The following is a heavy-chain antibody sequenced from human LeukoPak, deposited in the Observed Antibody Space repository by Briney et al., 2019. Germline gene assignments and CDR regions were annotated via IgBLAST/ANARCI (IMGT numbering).Heavy chain of an antibody. D-gene: IGHD3-3*01. CDR2: IRQDGGEI. CDR3: ARVLRGGTSGYAFDY. V-gene: IGHV3-7*01. CDR1: GFTYSSYW. J-gene: IGHJ4*02. Sequence: GGSLRLSCAASGFTYSSYWMSWVRQAPGKGLEWVANIRQDGGEIYFVDSVKGRFTISRDNARNSLYPQMNSLRAEDTAVYSCARVLRGGTSGYAFDYWGQGTLVTVSS.